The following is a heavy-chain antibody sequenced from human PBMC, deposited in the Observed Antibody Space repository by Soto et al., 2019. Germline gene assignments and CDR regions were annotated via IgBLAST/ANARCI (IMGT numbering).Heavy chain of an antibody. V-gene: IGHV1-69*13. CDR1: GGTFSSYA. Sequence: SVKGSCKASGGTFSSYAISRVRHAPVQGLEWMGGIIPIFGTANYAQKFQGRVTITADESTSTAYMELSSLRSEDTAVYYCARAGELRFLVWLPPRYYGMDVWGQAPTVTVSS. D-gene: IGHD3-3*01. J-gene: IGHJ6*02. CDR3: ARAGELRFLVWLPPRYYGMDV. CDR2: IIPIFGTA.